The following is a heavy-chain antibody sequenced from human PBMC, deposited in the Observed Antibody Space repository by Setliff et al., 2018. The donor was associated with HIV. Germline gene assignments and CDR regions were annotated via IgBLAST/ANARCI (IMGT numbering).Heavy chain of an antibody. Sequence: PGGSLRLSCAASGFVFGSFVMTWVRQAPGKGLEWVSSVSPGGGTTYYADSVKGHFTISRDNSKNTLYLQMNSLRAEDTAVYYCAKDAGSYSYVHEYFQHWGQGTLVTVSS. CDR1: GFVFGSFV. CDR2: VSPGGGTT. V-gene: IGHV3-23*01. D-gene: IGHD5-18*01. J-gene: IGHJ1*01. CDR3: AKDAGSYSYVHEYFQH.